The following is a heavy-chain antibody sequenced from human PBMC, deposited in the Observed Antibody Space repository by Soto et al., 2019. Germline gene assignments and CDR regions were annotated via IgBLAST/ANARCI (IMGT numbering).Heavy chain of an antibody. CDR3: SHSLKPSTDFDY. V-gene: IGHV2-5*02. CDR1: GFSISTSGVG. CDR2: IYWDDDK. Sequence: QITLKESGPTLVKPTQTLTLTCTFSGFSISTSGVGVGWIRQPPGKALEWLALIYWDDDKRYSPSLKSRLTITKDNSKTQVGLTMTNMDPLDKATYYCSHSLKPSTDFDYWGQGTLVTVSS. J-gene: IGHJ4*02.